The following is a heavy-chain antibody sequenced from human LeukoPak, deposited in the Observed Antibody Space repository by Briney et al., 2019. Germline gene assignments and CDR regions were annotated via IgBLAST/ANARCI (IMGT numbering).Heavy chain of an antibody. Sequence: PSETLSLTCTVSGVSISSSNSYWGWIRQPPGKGLEWIGSIYYSGNTYYNASLKSQVSISIDTSKNQFSLRLTSVTAADTAVYYCARTRYYYNSRSYGAPYYFDYWGQGTLVTVSS. D-gene: IGHD3-10*01. CDR2: IYYSGNT. CDR1: GVSISSSNSY. CDR3: ARTRYYYNSRSYGAPYYFDY. V-gene: IGHV4-39*01. J-gene: IGHJ4*02.